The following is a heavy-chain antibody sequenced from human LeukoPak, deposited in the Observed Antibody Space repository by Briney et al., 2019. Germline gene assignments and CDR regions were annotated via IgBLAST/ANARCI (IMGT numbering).Heavy chain of an antibody. Sequence: GGSLRLSCAASGFTFSTYWMHWVRQAPGKGLVWVSRINSDGRSTTYADSVKGRFTISRDDAKNTLYLHMHSLRPEDTAVYYCTRSPYSSSWTFEYWGQGTLVSVPS. V-gene: IGHV3-74*01. J-gene: IGHJ4*02. CDR3: TRSPYSSSWTFEY. CDR2: INSDGRST. D-gene: IGHD6-13*01. CDR1: GFTFSTYW.